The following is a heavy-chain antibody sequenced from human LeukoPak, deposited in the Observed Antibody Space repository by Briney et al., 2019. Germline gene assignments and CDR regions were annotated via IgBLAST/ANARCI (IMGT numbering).Heavy chain of an antibody. J-gene: IGHJ4*02. CDR3: ARDHSNWNYAPDF. CDR1: GYPFSSCG. V-gene: IGHV1-18*01. D-gene: IGHD1-7*01. Sequence: GASVKVSCRTFGYPFSSCGINWVQQAPGQGLQWLGWISASNGNTNYAQKFRDRVTMSTDTSTGTAYLDVRSLTSDDTAVYYCARDHSNWNYAPDFWGQGTLVIVSS. CDR2: ISASNGNT.